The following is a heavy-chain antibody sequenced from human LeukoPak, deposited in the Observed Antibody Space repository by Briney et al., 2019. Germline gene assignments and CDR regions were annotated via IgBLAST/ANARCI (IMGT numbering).Heavy chain of an antibody. Sequence: GGSLRLSCTASGFTGLTFGDYSMNWVRQAPGRGLEWVSSISSDSDHLYYADSVKERFTISRDNAKKSLYLQMSSLRVEDTAVYYCARDDSRSEGGVNWINPWGQGTLVTVSS. CDR2: ISSDSDHL. V-gene: IGHV3-21*01. CDR3: ARDDSRSEGGVNWINP. J-gene: IGHJ5*02. CDR1: GFTGLTFGDYS. D-gene: IGHD3-10*01.